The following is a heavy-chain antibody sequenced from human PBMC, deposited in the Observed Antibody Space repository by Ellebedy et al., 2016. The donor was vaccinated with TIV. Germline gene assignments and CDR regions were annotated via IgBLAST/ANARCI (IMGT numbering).Heavy chain of an antibody. V-gene: IGHV4-59*01. CDR3: AAYDGGRFDY. J-gene: IGHJ4*02. CDR2: IYYIGIT. Sequence: MPSETLSLTCNVSGGSISTFYWSWIRQPPGKGLEFIGYIYYIGITNYNPSLQSRVAISIDTSENQFSLRLSSVTAADTAVYYCAAYDGGRFDYWGQGTLVTVSS. CDR1: GGSISTFY. D-gene: IGHD4-23*01.